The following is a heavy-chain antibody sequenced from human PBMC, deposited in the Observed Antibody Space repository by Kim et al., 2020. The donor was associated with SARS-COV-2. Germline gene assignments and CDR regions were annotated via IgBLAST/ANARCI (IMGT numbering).Heavy chain of an antibody. CDR1: GFTFETYA. V-gene: IGHV3-9*01. CDR2: LSLDSDKI. J-gene: IGHJ4*02. Sequence: GGSLRLSCAASGFTFETYAVHWVRQAPGKGLEWVAGLSLDSDKIGYADSVKGRFSISRDNAKNSVYLQMNSLRAEDTALYYCTKDKLTGGGDHWGRGTVDTVSS. CDR3: TKDKLTGGGDH. D-gene: IGHD2-15*01.